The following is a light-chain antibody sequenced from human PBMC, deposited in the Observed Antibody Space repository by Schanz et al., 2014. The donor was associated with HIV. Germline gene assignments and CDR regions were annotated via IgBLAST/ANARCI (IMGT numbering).Light chain of an antibody. J-gene: IGKJ1*01. CDR1: QSLGGN. CDR3: QQYGSSPPT. V-gene: IGKV3-20*01. Sequence: EIVMTQSPATLSVSPGERATLSCRASQSLGGNLAWFQHQAGQAPRLLIYATSFRATGIPDRFSGSGSGTDFTLTISRLEPEDFAVYYCQQYGSSPPTFGQGTKVEIK. CDR2: ATS.